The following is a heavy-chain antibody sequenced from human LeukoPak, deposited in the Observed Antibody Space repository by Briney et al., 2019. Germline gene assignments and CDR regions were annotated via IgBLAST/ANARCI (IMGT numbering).Heavy chain of an antibody. CDR2: ITTSDGNT. CDR3: AKGYGSGSYSASFDY. CDR1: GFTFSSYT. D-gene: IGHD3-10*01. V-gene: IGHV3-23*01. Sequence: GGSLRLSCAASGFTFSSYTMSWVRQAPGKGLEWVSTITTSDGNTYYADSVKGRFTVSRDNSKNTLFLQMNSLRAEDTALYYCAKGYGSGSYSASFDYWGQGTLVTVSS. J-gene: IGHJ4*02.